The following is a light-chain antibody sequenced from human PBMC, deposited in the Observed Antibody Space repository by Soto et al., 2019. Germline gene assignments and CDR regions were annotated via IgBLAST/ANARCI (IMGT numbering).Light chain of an antibody. Sequence: EIILTQSPASLSVSPGERATLSCRASQSVNNNLAWYQQKPGQAPRLLIYGASTRATGIPGRFRGSGSGTEFTLTITSLQSEDFATYYCQQYETFSGTFGPGTKVEI. J-gene: IGKJ1*01. CDR2: GAS. CDR1: QSVNNN. V-gene: IGKV3-15*01. CDR3: QQYETFSGT.